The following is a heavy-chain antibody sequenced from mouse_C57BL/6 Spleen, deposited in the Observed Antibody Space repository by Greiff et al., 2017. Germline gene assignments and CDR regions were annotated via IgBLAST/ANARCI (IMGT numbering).Heavy chain of an antibody. CDR3: AGAQATGWLAY. J-gene: IGHJ3*01. V-gene: IGHV1-64*01. Sequence: QVQLQQPGAELVKPGASVKLSCKASGYTFTSYWMHWVKQRPGQGLEWIGMIHPNSGSTNYNEKFKSKATLTVDKSSSTAYMQHVSLTSEDAAVYYCAGAQATGWLAYWGQGTLVTVSA. D-gene: IGHD3-2*02. CDR1: GYTFTSYW. CDR2: IHPNSGST.